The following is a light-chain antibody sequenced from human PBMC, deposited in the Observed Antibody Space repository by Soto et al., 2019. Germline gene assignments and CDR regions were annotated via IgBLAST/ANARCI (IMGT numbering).Light chain of an antibody. CDR1: QSVGSS. J-gene: IGKJ5*01. V-gene: IGKV3-15*01. Sequence: EIVMTQSPATLSVSPGERATLSCRASQSVGSSLAWYQQEPGQAPSLLIYVASTRATGIPARFSGSGSGTEFTLTISSRQSEDFAFYFWQQNKNWPPITFGQGTRLEIK. CDR3: QQNKNWPPIT. CDR2: VAS.